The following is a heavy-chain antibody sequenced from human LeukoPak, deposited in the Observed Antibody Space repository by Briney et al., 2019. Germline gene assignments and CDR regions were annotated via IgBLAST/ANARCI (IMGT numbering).Heavy chain of an antibody. CDR3: ARGSRDY. V-gene: IGHV3-30-3*01. CDR1: GFTFSSYV. Sequence: GRSLRLSCAASGFTFSSYVMHWVRQAPGKGLEWVAVISYDGSNKYYADSVKGRFTISRDNSKNTLYLQMNSLRAEDTAVYYCARGSRDYWGQGTLVTVSS. D-gene: IGHD2-15*01. CDR2: ISYDGSNK. J-gene: IGHJ4*02.